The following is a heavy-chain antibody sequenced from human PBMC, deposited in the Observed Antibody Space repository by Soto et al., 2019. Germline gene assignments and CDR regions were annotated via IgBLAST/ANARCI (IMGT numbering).Heavy chain of an antibody. V-gene: IGHV4-30-4*01. CDR1: GGSISSGDSF. Sequence: QVQVQESGPGLVKPSQTLSLTCTVSGGSISSGDSFWGWIRQSPGKGLEWSGYIYSNGRAYYSPSLESRLKISIDTPKNQFSLTLSSVTSAASAMYYCATEPGMTSPGVRDAFDIWGHGTLVIVSA. J-gene: IGHJ3*02. CDR3: ATEPGMTSPGVRDAFDI. D-gene: IGHD2-8*01. CDR2: IYSNGRA.